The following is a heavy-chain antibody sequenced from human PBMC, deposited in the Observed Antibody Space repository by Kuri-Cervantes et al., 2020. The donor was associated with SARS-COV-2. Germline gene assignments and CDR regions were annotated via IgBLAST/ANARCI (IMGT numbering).Heavy chain of an antibody. CDR2: ISNDGKNK. V-gene: IGHV3-30*03. CDR3: ARDGNYYDSTDHAIDS. CDR1: GFNFSRTD. Sequence: GESLKISCAASGFNFSRTDMHWVRQAPGKGLEWVAVISNDGKNKKCIASGKGRFTISRDNSKNTVYLQMDSLRGEDTATYYCARDGNYYDSTDHAIDSWGQGTLVTVSS. J-gene: IGHJ4*02. D-gene: IGHD3-22*01.